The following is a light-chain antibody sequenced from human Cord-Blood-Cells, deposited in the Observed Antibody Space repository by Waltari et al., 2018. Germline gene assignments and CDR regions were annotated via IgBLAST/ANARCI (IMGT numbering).Light chain of an antibody. CDR3: CSYAGSYTFEV. CDR1: SSAVGGYNY. V-gene: IGLV2-11*01. J-gene: IGLJ3*02. Sequence: QSALTQPRSVSRSPGQSVTISCTRTSSAVGGYNYVSWYQQHPGKAPKLMIYDVSKRPSGVPDRFSGSKSGNTASLTISGLQAEDEADYYCCSYAGSYTFEVFGGGTKLTVL. CDR2: DVS.